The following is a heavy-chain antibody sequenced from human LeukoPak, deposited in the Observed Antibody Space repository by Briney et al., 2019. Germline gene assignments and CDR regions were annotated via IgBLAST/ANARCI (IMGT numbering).Heavy chain of an antibody. D-gene: IGHD3-3*01. Sequence: GGSLRLSCAASGFTFSSYSMNWVRQAPGKGLEWVSSISSSSSYIYYADSVKGRFTISRDNAKNSMYLQMNSLRAEDTAVYYCARDRSITIFGVVSRGAFDIWGQGTMVTVSS. V-gene: IGHV3-21*01. J-gene: IGHJ3*02. CDR2: ISSSSSYI. CDR3: ARDRSITIFGVVSRGAFDI. CDR1: GFTFSSYS.